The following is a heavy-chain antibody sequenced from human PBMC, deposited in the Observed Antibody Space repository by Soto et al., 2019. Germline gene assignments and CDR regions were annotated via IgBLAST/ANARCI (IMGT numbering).Heavy chain of an antibody. CDR2: INAHSGGT. Sequence: ASVKVSCKASGFSFTGYYIHWLRQAPGQGLEWMGWINAHSGGTEYAQKFQGRVTLTRDTSIATAYLTLTSLTSDDTALYYCARDEKWLQFFFDYWGQGTLVTVSS. V-gene: IGHV1-2*02. CDR3: ARDEKWLQFFFDY. J-gene: IGHJ4*02. D-gene: IGHD5-12*01. CDR1: GFSFTGYY.